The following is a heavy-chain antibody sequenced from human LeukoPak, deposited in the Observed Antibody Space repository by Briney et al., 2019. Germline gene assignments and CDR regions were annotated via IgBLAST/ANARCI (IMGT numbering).Heavy chain of an antibody. V-gene: IGHV3-23*01. CDR3: AKLYCSSTSCYYYYGMDV. CDR1: GFTFSSYA. D-gene: IGHD2-2*01. Sequence: GGSLRLSCAASGFTFSSYAMSWVRQAPGKGLEWVSAISGSGGSTYYADSVKGRFTISRDNSKNTLYLQVNSLRAEDTAVYYCAKLYCSSTSCYYYYGMDVWGQGTTVTVSS. J-gene: IGHJ6*02. CDR2: ISGSGGST.